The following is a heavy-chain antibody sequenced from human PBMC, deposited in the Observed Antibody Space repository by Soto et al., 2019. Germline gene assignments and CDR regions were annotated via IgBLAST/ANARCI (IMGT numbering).Heavy chain of an antibody. CDR2: IYYSGST. D-gene: IGHD1-1*01. V-gene: IGHV4-61*01. Sequence: SETLSLTCTVSGGSVSSGSYYWSWIRQPPGKGLEWIGYIYYSGSTNYNPSLKSRVTISVDTSKNQFSLKLSSVTAADTAVYYCAREGGTGATHNYYHYGMDVWGQGTTVTVSS. CDR3: AREGGTGATHNYYHYGMDV. J-gene: IGHJ6*01. CDR1: GGSVSSGSYY.